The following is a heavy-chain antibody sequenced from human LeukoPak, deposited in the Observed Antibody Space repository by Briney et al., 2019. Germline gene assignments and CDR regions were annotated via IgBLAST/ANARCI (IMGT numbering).Heavy chain of an antibody. D-gene: IGHD2-2*01. J-gene: IGHJ4*02. CDR3: AKIMLVPAAPFDY. V-gene: IGHV3-30*02. CDR2: IRSDGNNK. Sequence: GGSLRLSCAASGFSFSSYGMHWVRQAPGKGLEWVAFIRSDGNNKYYADSVKGRFTISRDNSRNTLYLQMNSLRTEDTAEYYCAKIMLVPAAPFDYWGQGTLVTVSS. CDR1: GFSFSSYG.